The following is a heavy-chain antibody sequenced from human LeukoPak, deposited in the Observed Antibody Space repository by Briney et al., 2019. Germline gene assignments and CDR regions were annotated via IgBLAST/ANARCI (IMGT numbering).Heavy chain of an antibody. CDR1: GFAFSSYE. CDR2: IRSTSNTI. J-gene: IGHJ4*02. CDR3: ARDFGRWFIDY. V-gene: IGHV3-48*03. D-gene: IGHD4-23*01. Sequence: GGSLRLSCAAAGFAFSSYEMNWVRQAPGKGLEWVSYIRSTSNTIYYADSVKGRFTISRDNAKNSLYLQMNSLRAEDTAVYYCARDFGRWFIDYWGQGTLVTVSS.